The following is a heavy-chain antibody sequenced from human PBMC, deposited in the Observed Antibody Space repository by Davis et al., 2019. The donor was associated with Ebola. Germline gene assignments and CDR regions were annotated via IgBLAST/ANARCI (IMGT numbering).Heavy chain of an antibody. CDR2: MNPNNGAT. J-gene: IGHJ4*02. V-gene: IGHV1-2*02. CDR3: ARRDSGGWPFDH. CDR1: GYMFTGYY. D-gene: IGHD6-19*01. Sequence: ASVKVSCKASGYMFTGYYVHWVRQAPGQGPEWMGWMNPNNGATKYAQKFQGRVSMTRDTSSRTAFMELRRLSSDDTAVYYCARRDSGGWPFDHWGQGTLVTVSS.